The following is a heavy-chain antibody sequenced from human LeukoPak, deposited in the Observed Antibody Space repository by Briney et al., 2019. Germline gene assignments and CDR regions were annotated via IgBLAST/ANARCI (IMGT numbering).Heavy chain of an antibody. Sequence: SETLSLTCTVSGGSISSSSYYWGWIRQPPGKGLEWIGSIYYSGSTYDNPSLKSRVTISVDTSKNQFSLKLSSVTAADTAVYYCARDIGIAVAGSWGQGTLVTVSS. V-gene: IGHV4-39*07. CDR1: GGSISSSSYY. CDR3: ARDIGIAVAGS. CDR2: IYYSGST. D-gene: IGHD6-19*01. J-gene: IGHJ5*02.